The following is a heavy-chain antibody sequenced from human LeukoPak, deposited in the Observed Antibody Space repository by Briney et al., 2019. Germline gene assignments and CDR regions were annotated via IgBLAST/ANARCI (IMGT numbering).Heavy chain of an antibody. CDR3: ARGTHSSSPIPLDF. J-gene: IGHJ4*02. V-gene: IGHV4-39*01. CDR2: IYYSGST. Sequence: PSETLSLTCTVSGGSISSSSYYWGWIRQPPGKGLEWIGSIYYSGSTFYNPSLKSRVTISVDTSKNQFSLKLSSVTAADTAVYYCARGTHSSSPIPLDFWGQGTLVTVSS. D-gene: IGHD6-6*01. CDR1: GGSISSSSYY.